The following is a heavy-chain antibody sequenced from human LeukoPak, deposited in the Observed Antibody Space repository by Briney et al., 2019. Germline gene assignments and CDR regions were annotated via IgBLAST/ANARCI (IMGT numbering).Heavy chain of an antibody. CDR1: GFSISRFW. D-gene: IGHD3-22*01. J-gene: IGHJ4*02. CDR2: INEDGSEK. CDR3: ARGQYYYDGGY. Sequence: GGSLRLSCEVSGFSISRFWMSWLRQAPGKGLEWVASINEDGSEKYYLDSVKGRFTISGDNAKNSLFLEMNSLRGEDTAIYYCARGQYYYDGGYWGQGTLVTVSS. V-gene: IGHV3-7*01.